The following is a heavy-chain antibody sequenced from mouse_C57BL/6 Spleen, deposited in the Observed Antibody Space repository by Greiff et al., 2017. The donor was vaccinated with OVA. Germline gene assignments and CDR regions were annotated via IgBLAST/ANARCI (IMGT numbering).Heavy chain of an antibody. CDR2: ISYDGSN. V-gene: IGHV3-6*01. Sequence: EVKLMESGPGLVKPSQSLSLTCSVTGYSITSGYYWNWIRQFPGNKLEWMGYISYDGSNNYNPSFKNRISITRDTSKNQLFLKLNSMTTQDTATYYCARGYYSSCFAYWGQGTLLTVSA. D-gene: IGHD2-1*01. J-gene: IGHJ3*01. CDR1: GYSITSGYY. CDR3: ARGYYSSCFAY.